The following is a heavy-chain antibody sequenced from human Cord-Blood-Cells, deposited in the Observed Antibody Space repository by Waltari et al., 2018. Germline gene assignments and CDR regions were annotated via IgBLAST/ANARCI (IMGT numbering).Heavy chain of an antibody. V-gene: IGHV4-59*08. Sequence: QVQLQESGPGLVKPSETLSLTCTVSGGSFSRYYWRWIRQPPGKGLEWIGYIYYSGSTNYNPSLKSRVTISVDTSKNQFSLKLSSVTAADTAVYYCVGSALRLSFDYWGQGTLVTVSS. CDR2: IYYSGST. CDR1: GGSFSRYY. CDR3: VGSALRLSFDY. J-gene: IGHJ4*02. D-gene: IGHD3-10*01.